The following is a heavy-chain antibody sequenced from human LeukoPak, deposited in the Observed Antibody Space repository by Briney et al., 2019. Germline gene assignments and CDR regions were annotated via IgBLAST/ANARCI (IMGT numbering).Heavy chain of an antibody. V-gene: IGHV4-59*12. J-gene: IGHJ4*02. D-gene: IGHD3-10*01. CDR2: IHDSGST. CDR1: GGSISDFY. Sequence: SETLSLTCTVSGGSISDFYWSWIRQPPGKGLQWIGYIHDSGSTNYNPSLKSRATISVDTSKNQFSLKLSSVTAADTAVYYCARARYYYGSGARKYFDYWGQGTLVTVSS. CDR3: ARARYYYGSGARKYFDY.